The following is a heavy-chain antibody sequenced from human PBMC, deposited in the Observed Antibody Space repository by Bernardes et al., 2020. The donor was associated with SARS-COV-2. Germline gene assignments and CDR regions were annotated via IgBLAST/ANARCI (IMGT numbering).Heavy chain of an antibody. CDR3: VQISDGF. Sequence: GGSLRLSCAASGITFSTYAMTWVRQGPGKGLEWVSSISGSGESINYAGSVKGRFTISRDNSKNTLSLQMGSLRVEDTAVYYCVQISDGFWGQGTLVTVSS. D-gene: IGHD3-16*02. CDR1: GITFSTYA. CDR2: ISGSGESI. V-gene: IGHV3-23*01. J-gene: IGHJ4*02.